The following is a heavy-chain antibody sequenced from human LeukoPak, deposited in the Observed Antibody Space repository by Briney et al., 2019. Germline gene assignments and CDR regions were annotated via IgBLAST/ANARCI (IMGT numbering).Heavy chain of an antibody. V-gene: IGHV3-23*01. D-gene: IGHD2-15*01. CDR3: AKDRCSGGSCYNWFDH. CDR1: GFTFSSYA. CDR2: ISGSGGST. J-gene: IGHJ5*02. Sequence: GGSLRLSCAASGFTFSSYAMSWVRQAPGKGLEWVSAISGSGGSTYYADSVRGRFTISRDNSKNTLYLQMNSLRAEDTAVYYCAKDRCSGGSCYNWFDHWGQGTLVTVSS.